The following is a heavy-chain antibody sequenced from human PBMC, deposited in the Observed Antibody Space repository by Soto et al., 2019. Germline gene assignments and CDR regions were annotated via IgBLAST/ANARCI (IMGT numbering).Heavy chain of an antibody. CDR1: GFTFSSYG. J-gene: IGHJ1*01. Sequence: SLRLSCAASGFTFSSYGMHWVRQAPGKGLEWVAVISYDGSNKYYADSVKGRFTISRDNSKNTLYLQMKSLRAEDTAVYYCARDKARTRTYYYGSGSYPTFQHWGQGTLVTVSS. CDR3: ARDKARTRTYYYGSGSYPTFQH. D-gene: IGHD3-10*01. V-gene: IGHV3-30*03. CDR2: ISYDGSNK.